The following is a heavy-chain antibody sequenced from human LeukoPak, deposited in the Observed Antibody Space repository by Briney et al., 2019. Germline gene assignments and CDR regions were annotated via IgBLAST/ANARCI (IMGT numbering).Heavy chain of an antibody. V-gene: IGHV5-51*01. D-gene: IGHD1-26*01. J-gene: IGHJ4*02. CDR3: ARPLMGSYSPFDY. CDR1: GYSFTNYW. CDR2: IYPGDSDT. Sequence: GESLKISCKGAGYSFTNYWIGWVRQMPGKGLEWMGIIYPGDSDTRYSPSFQGQVTISADKSISTAYLQWSSLKASDTAMYYCARPLMGSYSPFDYWGQGTLVTVSS.